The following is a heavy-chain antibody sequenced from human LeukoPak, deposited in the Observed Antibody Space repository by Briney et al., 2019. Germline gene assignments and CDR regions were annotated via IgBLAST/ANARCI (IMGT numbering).Heavy chain of an antibody. Sequence: ASVKVSFKSSGYTFTVYYIHWVRQAPGQGLEWMGWINPNNGATTYTQKFQDSVSMTKDTSVSTAYMELRWLRSVDSAVYFCARGWGLPDSNGFHYFDYWGQGTLVGVSS. J-gene: IGHJ4*02. CDR3: ARGWGLPDSNGFHYFDY. V-gene: IGHV1-2*02. D-gene: IGHD3-22*01. CDR2: INPNNGAT. CDR1: GYTFTVYY.